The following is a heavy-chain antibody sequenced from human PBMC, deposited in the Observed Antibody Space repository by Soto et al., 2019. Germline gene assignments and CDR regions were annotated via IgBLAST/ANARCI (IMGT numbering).Heavy chain of an antibody. Sequence: SETLSLTCAVSGYSISSGYYWGWIRQPPGKGLEWIGSIYHSGSTYYNPSLKSRVTISVDTSKNQFSLKLSSVTAADTAVYYCARRLDDSSGYPLYFDYWGQGTLVTVSS. J-gene: IGHJ4*02. V-gene: IGHV4-38-2*01. CDR3: ARRLDDSSGYPLYFDY. CDR1: GYSISSGYY. D-gene: IGHD3-22*01. CDR2: IYHSGST.